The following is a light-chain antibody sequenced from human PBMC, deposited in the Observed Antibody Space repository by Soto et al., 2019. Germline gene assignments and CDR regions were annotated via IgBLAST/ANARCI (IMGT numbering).Light chain of an antibody. CDR3: QQYGSLIT. Sequence: EIFMTQSPATLSVSQWEIATLSCGASQSVSSYLAWYQQKPGQAPRLLIYGASSRATGIPDRFSGSGSGTDFTLTISRLEPEDFAVYYCQQYGSLITFGQGTRLEIK. CDR1: QSVSSY. J-gene: IGKJ5*01. V-gene: IGKV3-20*01. CDR2: GAS.